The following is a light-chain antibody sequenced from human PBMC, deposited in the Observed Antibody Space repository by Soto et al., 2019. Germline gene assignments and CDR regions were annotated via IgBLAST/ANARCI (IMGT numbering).Light chain of an antibody. J-gene: IGLJ1*01. CDR1: SSNIGTNT. Sequence: QSVLTQPPSASATPGQGVTISCSGSSSNIGTNTVTWYQQLPGTAPKLLIYTDSFRSSGVPERFSGSKSGTSASLAIGGLQSDDEADYYCAAWDDNLKAYVFGTGTKVTVL. CDR2: TDS. V-gene: IGLV1-44*01. CDR3: AAWDDNLKAYV.